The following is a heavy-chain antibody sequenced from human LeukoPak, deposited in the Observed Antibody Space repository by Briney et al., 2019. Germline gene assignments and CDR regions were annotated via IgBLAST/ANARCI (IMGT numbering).Heavy chain of an antibody. CDR3: ARGGYYDSSGSPLDV. J-gene: IGHJ6*04. V-gene: IGHV1-18*01. D-gene: IGHD3-22*01. CDR2: ISAYDGNT. Sequence: ASVKVSCKASGYTFTSYGISWVRQAPGQGLEWMGWISAYDGNTNYAQKLQGRVTMTTDTSTSTAYTELRSLRSDDTAVYYCARGGYYDSSGSPLDVWGKGTTVTVSS. CDR1: GYTFTSYG.